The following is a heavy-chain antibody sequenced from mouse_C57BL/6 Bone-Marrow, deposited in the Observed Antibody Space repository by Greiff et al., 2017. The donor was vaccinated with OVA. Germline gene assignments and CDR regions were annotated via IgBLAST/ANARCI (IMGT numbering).Heavy chain of an antibody. CDR1: GFTFSSYA. V-gene: IGHV5-4*01. CDR2: ISDGGSYT. D-gene: IGHD2-3*01. Sequence: EVHLVESGGGLVKPGGSLKLSCAASGFTFSSYAMSWVRQTPEKRLEWVATISDGGSYTYYPDNVKGRFTISRDNAKNNLYLQMSHLKSEDTAMYYCARDGLLRYYYAMDYWGQGTSVTVSS. J-gene: IGHJ4*01. CDR3: ARDGLLRYYYAMDY.